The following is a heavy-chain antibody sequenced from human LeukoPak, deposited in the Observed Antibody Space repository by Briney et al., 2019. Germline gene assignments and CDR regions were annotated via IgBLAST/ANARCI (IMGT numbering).Heavy chain of an antibody. Sequence: PSETLSLTCSVSGGSISNSSFYWGWVRQPPGKGLEWIGSIYYGGNTYYKPSLKSRVTISVDTSKNQFSPKLNSVTAADTAVYYCATDPTYDNSGFPFDYWGQGTLVTVSS. CDR3: ATDPTYDNSGFPFDY. D-gene: IGHD3-22*01. CDR1: GGSISNSSFY. J-gene: IGHJ4*02. CDR2: IYYGGNT. V-gene: IGHV4-39*01.